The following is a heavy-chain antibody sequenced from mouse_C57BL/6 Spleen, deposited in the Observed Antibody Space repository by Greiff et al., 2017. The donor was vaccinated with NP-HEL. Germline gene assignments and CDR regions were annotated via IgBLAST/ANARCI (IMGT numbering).Heavy chain of an antibody. D-gene: IGHD2-2*01. V-gene: IGHV1-81*01. CDR2: IYPRSGNT. J-gene: IGHJ2*01. CDR1: GYTFTSYG. CDR3: ARGRPSTMVQYYFDY. Sequence: VQLQQSGAELARPGASVKLSCKASGYTFTSYGISWVKQRTGQGLEWIGEIYPRSGNTYYNEKFKGKATLTADKSSSTAYMELRSLTSEDSAVYFCARGRPSTMVQYYFDYWGQGTTLTVSS.